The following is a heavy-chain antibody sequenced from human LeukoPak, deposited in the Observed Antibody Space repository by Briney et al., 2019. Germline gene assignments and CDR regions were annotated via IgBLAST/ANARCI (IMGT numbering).Heavy chain of an antibody. J-gene: IGHJ4*02. Sequence: SETLSLTCAVSGDSISSNNWWSWVRQPPGKGLEWIGEIYHGGSTNYNPSLKSRVTISVDKSKNHFSLKLSSVTAADTAVYYCVRSTRDSSGYYYYFDYWGQGVLVPVSS. CDR2: IYHGGST. D-gene: IGHD3-22*01. CDR3: VRSTRDSSGYYYYFDY. V-gene: IGHV4-4*02. CDR1: GDSISSNNW.